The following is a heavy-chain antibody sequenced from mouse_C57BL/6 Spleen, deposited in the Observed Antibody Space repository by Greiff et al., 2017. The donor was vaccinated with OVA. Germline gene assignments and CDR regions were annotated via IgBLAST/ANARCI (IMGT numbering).Heavy chain of an antibody. CDR2: IYPGDGDT. CDR3: AREEAYYGSSHWYFDV. Sequence: LVKPGASVKISCKASGYAFSSSWMNWVKQRPGKGLEWIGRIYPGDGDTNYNGKFKGKATLTADKSSSTAYMQLSSLTSEDSAVYVCAREEAYYGSSHWYFDVWGTGTTVTVSS. J-gene: IGHJ1*03. CDR1: GYAFSSSW. D-gene: IGHD1-1*01. V-gene: IGHV1-82*01.